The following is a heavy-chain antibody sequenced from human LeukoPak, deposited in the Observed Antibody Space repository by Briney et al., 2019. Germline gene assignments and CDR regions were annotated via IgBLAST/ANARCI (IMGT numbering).Heavy chain of an antibody. V-gene: IGHV1-69*13. CDR1: GGTFSSYT. CDR2: IITMFGTA. CDR3: ASAPPYLDRWSGNGMDV. D-gene: IGHD3-9*01. J-gene: IGHJ6*04. Sequence: SVKVSCKASGGTFSSYTISWVRQAPGQGLEWMGGIITMFGTAHYAQKFQGRVTITADESTSTAYMELSSLRSEDTAVYYCASAPPYLDRWSGNGMDVWGKGTTVTVSS.